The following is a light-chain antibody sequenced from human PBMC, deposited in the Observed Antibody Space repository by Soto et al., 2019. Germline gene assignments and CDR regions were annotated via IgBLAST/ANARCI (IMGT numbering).Light chain of an antibody. Sequence: EIVLTQSPATLSLSPGERATLSCRASQSVSSYLAWYQQKPGQAPRLLIYDASNRATGIPARFIGSGSGTDFTLTISSLEPEDFAVYYCQQRSNWQGVTFGQGTKLEIK. CDR3: QQRSNWQGVT. CDR1: QSVSSY. CDR2: DAS. V-gene: IGKV3-11*01. J-gene: IGKJ2*01.